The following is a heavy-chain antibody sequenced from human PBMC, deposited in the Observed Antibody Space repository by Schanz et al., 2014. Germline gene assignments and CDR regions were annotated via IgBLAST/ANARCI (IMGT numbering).Heavy chain of an antibody. V-gene: IGHV1-69*02. J-gene: IGHJ4*02. Sequence: QVQLVQSGPEVKKPGSSVKVSCTASGGTFSSYTISWIRQAPGQGLEWMGRIIPVLAIADYAQKFQGRVTITADKSTSTASMELSSLRSDDTAVYYCARGRTFDYWGQGTLVTVSS. CDR3: ARGRTFDY. CDR2: IIPVLAIA. CDR1: GGTFSSYT.